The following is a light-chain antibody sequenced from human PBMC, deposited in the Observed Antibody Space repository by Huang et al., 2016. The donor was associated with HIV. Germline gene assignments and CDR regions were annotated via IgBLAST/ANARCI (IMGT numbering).Light chain of an antibody. CDR1: QSVATN. CDR3: QQYHNWPYT. V-gene: IGKV3-15*01. Sequence: EIIMTQSPATLSLSPGEGASLSCRANQSVATNLAWYLHRPGQSPRSLSFGASTRASGLPGRFSGSGSGTQFTLTVSGLQSEDFAVYYCQQYHNWPYTFGQGTKLEI. J-gene: IGKJ2*01. CDR2: GAS.